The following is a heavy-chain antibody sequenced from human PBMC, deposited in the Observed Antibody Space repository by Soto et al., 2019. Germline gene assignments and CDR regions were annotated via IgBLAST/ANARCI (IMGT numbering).Heavy chain of an antibody. CDR2: IYYMGST. CDR3: ARDLGIAAAGTVKNWFDP. D-gene: IGHD6-13*01. V-gene: IGHV4-59*01. CDR1: GGSISSYY. Sequence: QVQLQESGPGLVKPSETLSLTCTVSGGSISSYYWSWIRQPPGKGLEWIGYIYYMGSTNYNPSLKSRVTISVDTSKNQFSLKLSSVTAADTAVYYCARDLGIAAAGTVKNWFDPWGQGTLVTVSS. J-gene: IGHJ5*02.